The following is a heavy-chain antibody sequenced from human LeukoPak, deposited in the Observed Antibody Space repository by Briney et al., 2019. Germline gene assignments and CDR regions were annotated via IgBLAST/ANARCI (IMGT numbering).Heavy chain of an antibody. CDR2: LTGSGDYT. CDR3: ARGVMAARLYYFDY. D-gene: IGHD2-21*01. J-gene: IGHJ4*02. CDR1: GITFSRFV. Sequence: SGGSLRLSCAASGITFSRFVMHWIRQAPGKGLEWVSALTGSGDYTYYIDSVQGRFTISRVNSKNTLYLQMNSLRAEDTAVYYCARGVMAARLYYFDYWGRGILVTVSS. V-gene: IGHV3-23*01.